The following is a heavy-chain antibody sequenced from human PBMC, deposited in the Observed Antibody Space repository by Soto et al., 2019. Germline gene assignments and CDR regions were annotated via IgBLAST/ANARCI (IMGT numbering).Heavy chain of an antibody. Sequence: QVQLVESGGGVVQPGRSLRLSCAASGFTFSSYGMHWVRQAPGKGLEWVAVISYDGSNKYYADSVKGRFTISRDNSKNTLYLQMNSLRAEDTAVYYCAKDSLGCGWYVNCFDYWGQGTLVTVSS. D-gene: IGHD6-19*01. CDR1: GFTFSSYG. V-gene: IGHV3-30*18. J-gene: IGHJ4*02. CDR2: ISYDGSNK. CDR3: AKDSLGCGWYVNCFDY.